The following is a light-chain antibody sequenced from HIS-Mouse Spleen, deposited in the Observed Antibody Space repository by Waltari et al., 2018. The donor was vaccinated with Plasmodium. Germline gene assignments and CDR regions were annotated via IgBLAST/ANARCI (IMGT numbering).Light chain of an antibody. CDR2: DDS. CDR3: QVWDSSSDHYV. V-gene: IGLV3-21*02. J-gene: IGLJ1*01. CDR1: HIGSKS. Sequence: SYVLTQPPSVSVAPGQTARITCGGNHIGSKSVHWYHQKPGQAPVLAVYDDSDRPSGIPERFSGSNSGNTATLTISRVEAGDEADYYCQVWDSSSDHYVFGTGTKVTVL.